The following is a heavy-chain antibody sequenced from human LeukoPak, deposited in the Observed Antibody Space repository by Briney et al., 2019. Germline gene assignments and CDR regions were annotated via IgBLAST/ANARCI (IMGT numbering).Heavy chain of an antibody. Sequence: GGSLRLSCAASGVTLSGYSMNWGRQTPGKGLEWVSHISISGTIYYADSVKGRFTISRDNAKKSLSLQMNSLRAEDTAVYYCSTAKFDYWGQGTLVTVSS. V-gene: IGHV3-48*01. CDR1: GVTLSGYS. J-gene: IGHJ4*02. CDR3: STAKFDY. CDR2: ISISGTI.